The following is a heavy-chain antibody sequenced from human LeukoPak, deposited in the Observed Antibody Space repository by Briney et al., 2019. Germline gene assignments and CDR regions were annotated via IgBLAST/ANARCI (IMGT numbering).Heavy chain of an antibody. CDR2: ISGRNDST. J-gene: IGHJ6*04. CDR1: GFTLNRYA. Sequence: GGSLRLSCAASGFTLNRYAMSWVRQAPGKGLEWVSAISGRNDSTKYADSVKGRFTISRDNSRNTLFLQMNSLRAEDTAVYYCARRYCTSTTCFFYMDVWGRGTTVTVSS. V-gene: IGHV3-23*01. D-gene: IGHD2-2*01. CDR3: ARRYCTSTTCFFYMDV.